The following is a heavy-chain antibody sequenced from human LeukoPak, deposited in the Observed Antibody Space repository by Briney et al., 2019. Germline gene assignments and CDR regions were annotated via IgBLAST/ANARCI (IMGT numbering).Heavy chain of an antibody. Sequence: PSETLSLTCTVSGGSISSYYWSWVRHPPGKGLEWIGEILNSGNTNYNPSLKSRVTMSVDTSKNQISLKLSSVTAADTAVCYCARTRGWWFIDYWGRGTLVTVSS. J-gene: IGHJ4*02. CDR2: ILNSGNT. CDR1: GGSISSYY. D-gene: IGHD2-15*01. CDR3: ARTRGWWFIDY. V-gene: IGHV4-34*12.